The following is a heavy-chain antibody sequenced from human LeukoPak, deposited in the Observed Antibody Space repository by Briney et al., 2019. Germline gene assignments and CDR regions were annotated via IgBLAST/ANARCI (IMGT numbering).Heavy chain of an antibody. CDR3: ARDAGRSGYYEVDY. CDR1: GFTFSSYS. Sequence: GGSLRLSCAASGFTFSSYSMNWVRQAPGKGLEWVSYISSSSSTIYYADSVKGRFTITRDNAKNSLYLQMNSLRAEDTAVYYCARDAGRSGYYEVDYWGQGTLVTVSS. V-gene: IGHV3-48*01. CDR2: ISSSSSTI. D-gene: IGHD3-22*01. J-gene: IGHJ4*02.